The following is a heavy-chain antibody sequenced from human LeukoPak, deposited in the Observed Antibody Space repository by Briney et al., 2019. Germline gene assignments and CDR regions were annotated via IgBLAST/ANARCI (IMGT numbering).Heavy chain of an antibody. J-gene: IGHJ4*02. CDR2: ISYSGST. Sequence: PSETLSLTCTVSGGSISSGGYYWSWIRQHPGKGLEWIGYISYSGSTYYNPSLKSRVTISVDTSKNQFSLKLSSVTAADTAVYYCARGLGLYSSDFDYWGQGTLITVSS. CDR3: ARGLGLYSSDFDY. D-gene: IGHD6-19*01. CDR1: GGSISSGGYY. V-gene: IGHV4-31*03.